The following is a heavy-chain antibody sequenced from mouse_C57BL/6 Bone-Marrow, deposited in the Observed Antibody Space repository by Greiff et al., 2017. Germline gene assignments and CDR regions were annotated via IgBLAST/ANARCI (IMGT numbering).Heavy chain of an antibody. Sequence: QVTLKVSGPGILQSSQTLSLTCSFSGFSLSTSGMGVSWIRQPSGKGLEWLAPIYWDDDKRYNPSLKSRLTISKATSRNQVFLKITSVDTADTATYYCARSRGYSWAYWGQGTLVTVSA. D-gene: IGHD2-14*01. CDR2: IYWDDDK. V-gene: IGHV8-12*01. J-gene: IGHJ3*01. CDR1: GFSLSTSGMG. CDR3: ARSRGYSWAY.